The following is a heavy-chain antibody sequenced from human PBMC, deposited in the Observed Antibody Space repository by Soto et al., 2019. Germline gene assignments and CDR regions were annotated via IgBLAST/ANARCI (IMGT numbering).Heavy chain of an antibody. CDR3: TRSGGYSYNLAFDH. CDR1: GGTFNSYT. D-gene: IGHD5-18*01. Sequence: QEQLVQSGAEVKKPGSSVKVSCKASGGTFNSYTINWVRLAPGQGLEWMGAIIPVYGRSTYAQMFQGRVTFTADKSTHTIYMELSSLRSDDTAVYFCTRSGGYSYNLAFDHWGQGTLVTVSS. J-gene: IGHJ5*02. CDR2: IIPVYGRS. V-gene: IGHV1-69*06.